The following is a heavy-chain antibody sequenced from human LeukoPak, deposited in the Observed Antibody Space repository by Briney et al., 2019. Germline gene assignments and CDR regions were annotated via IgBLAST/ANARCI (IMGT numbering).Heavy chain of an antibody. J-gene: IGHJ4*02. CDR1: GFTFSTYT. D-gene: IGHD7-27*01. Sequence: GGSLRLSCAASGFTFSTYTMYWVRHPPGKRLEWVSIIGSSGGGIHYADSVKGRFTISRDNSKSALYLQMNSLRVEDTAVYYCAIDPNWGTHSWGQGVLVTVSS. V-gene: IGHV3-23*01. CDR2: IGSSGGGI. CDR3: AIDPNWGTHS.